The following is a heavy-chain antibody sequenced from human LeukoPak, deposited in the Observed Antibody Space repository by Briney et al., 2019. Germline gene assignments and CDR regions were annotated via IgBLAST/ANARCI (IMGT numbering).Heavy chain of an antibody. CDR3: AKAHIVVVPAAMGRAYYMDV. V-gene: IGHV3-30*02. CDR1: GFTFSSYG. Sequence: GGSLRLSCAASGFTFSSYGMHWVRQAPGKGLEWVAFIRYDGSNKYYADSVKGRFTISRDNSKNTLYLQMNSLRAEDTAVYYCAKAHIVVVPAAMGRAYYMDVWGKGTTVTVSS. CDR2: IRYDGSNK. D-gene: IGHD2-2*01. J-gene: IGHJ6*03.